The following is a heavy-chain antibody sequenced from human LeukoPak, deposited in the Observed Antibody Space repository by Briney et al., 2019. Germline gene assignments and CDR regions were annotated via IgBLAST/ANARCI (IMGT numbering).Heavy chain of an antibody. Sequence: TSETLSLTCTVSGGSISTYYWNWIRQPPGKGLEWIGYIYNSGSTNYNPSLKSRVTISVDTSKNQFSLKLSSVTAADTAVYYCARWGGGGIAFDIWGQGTMVTVSS. J-gene: IGHJ3*02. CDR2: IYNSGST. D-gene: IGHD1-1*01. CDR3: ARWGGGGIAFDI. V-gene: IGHV4-59*01. CDR1: GGSISTYY.